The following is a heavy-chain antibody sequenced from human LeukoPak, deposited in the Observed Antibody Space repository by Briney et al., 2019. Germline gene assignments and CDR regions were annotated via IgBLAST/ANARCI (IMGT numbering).Heavy chain of an antibody. CDR2: ISYRGTT. D-gene: IGHD2-21*02. V-gene: IGHV4-31*03. CDR3: ARMPRGVAVVTPYSSDS. Sequence: SETLSLTCTVFGDSLNSGSYYWSWIRQHSERGLEWIGYISYRGTTFYNPSLKSRVSISGDTSKTQFSLNINSVAAADTAVYYCARMPRGVAVVTPYSSDSWGQGTLVPVSS. CDR1: GDSLNSGSYY. J-gene: IGHJ4*02.